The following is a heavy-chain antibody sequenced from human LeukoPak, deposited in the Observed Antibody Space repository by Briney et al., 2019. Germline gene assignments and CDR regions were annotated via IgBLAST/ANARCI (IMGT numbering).Heavy chain of an antibody. CDR1: GGSFSGYY. J-gene: IGHJ4*02. CDR3: ARRVGDKDYFDY. V-gene: IGHV4-59*01. Sequence: SETLSLTCAVYGGSFSGYYWTWIRQPPGKGLEWIGYIYYSGSTNYNPSLMSRVTISVDTSKNQFSLKLSSVAAADTAVYYCARRVGDKDYFDYWGRGTLVTVSS. CDR2: IYYSGST. D-gene: IGHD1-26*01.